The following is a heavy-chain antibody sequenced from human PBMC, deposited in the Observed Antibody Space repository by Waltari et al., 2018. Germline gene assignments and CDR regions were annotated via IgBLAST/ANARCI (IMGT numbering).Heavy chain of an antibody. Sequence: QVQLVQSGAEVKKPGASVKVSCKVSGYTLTELSMHWVRQAPGKGLEWMGGFDHEDGEKIYAQKFQGRVTMTEDTSTDTAYMELSSLRSEDTAVYYCASQLMVRGVIIQLDYFDYWGQGTLVTVSS. D-gene: IGHD3-10*01. CDR3: ASQLMVRGVIIQLDYFDY. CDR1: GYTLTELS. CDR2: FDHEDGEK. J-gene: IGHJ4*02. V-gene: IGHV1-24*01.